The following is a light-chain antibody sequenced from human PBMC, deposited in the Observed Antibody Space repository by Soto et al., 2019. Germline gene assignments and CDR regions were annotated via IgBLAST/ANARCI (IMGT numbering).Light chain of an antibody. J-gene: IGLJ1*01. CDR3: ATWDRSICAGL. CDR1: SSNTGNNY. CDR2: END. V-gene: IGLV1-51*02. Sequence: QSALTQPPSVSAAPGQKVTISCSGSSSNTGNNYVSWYQQLPGAAPKLLIYENDKRPSGIPDRFSGSKSGTSATLGITGLQTGDEADYYCATWDRSICAGLSGTGTKVTVL.